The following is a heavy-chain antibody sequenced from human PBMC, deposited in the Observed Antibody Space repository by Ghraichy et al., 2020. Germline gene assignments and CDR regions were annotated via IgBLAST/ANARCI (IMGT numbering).Heavy chain of an antibody. V-gene: IGHV3-30*18. D-gene: IGHD2-2*01. CDR1: GFTFSSYG. Sequence: GGSLRLSCAASGFTFSSYGMHWVRQAPGKGLEWVAVISYDGSNKYYADSVKGRFTISRDNSKNTLYLQMNSLRAEDTAVYYCAKLSPGYCSSTSCPSYWGQGTLVTVSS. J-gene: IGHJ4*02. CDR2: ISYDGSNK. CDR3: AKLSPGYCSSTSCPSY.